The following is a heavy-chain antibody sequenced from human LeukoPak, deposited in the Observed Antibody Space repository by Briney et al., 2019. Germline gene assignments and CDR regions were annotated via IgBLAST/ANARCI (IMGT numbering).Heavy chain of an antibody. CDR1: GGSFSGCY. CDR3: ARVRYYGMDV. V-gene: IGHV4-34*01. J-gene: IGHJ6*02. CDR2: INHSGST. Sequence: SETLSLTCAVYGGSFSGCYWSWIRQPPGKGLEWIGEINHSGSTNYNPSLKSRVTISVDTSKNQFSLKLSSVTAADTAVYYCARVRYYGMDVWGQGTTVTVSS.